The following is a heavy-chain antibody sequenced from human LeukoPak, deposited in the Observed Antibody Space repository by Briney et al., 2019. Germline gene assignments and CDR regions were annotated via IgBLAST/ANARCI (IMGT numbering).Heavy chain of an antibody. D-gene: IGHD3-3*01. CDR1: GFTFSACA. CDR2: ISYDGNNK. J-gene: IGHJ4*02. Sequence: GGSLRLSCAASGFTFSACAMHWVRQAPGKGLEWVAVISYDGNNKYYADSVKGRLTISRDNSKNTLYLQMNSLRVEDTAMYYCASGGFYDFWSGYYTPFDYWGQGTLVTVSS. V-gene: IGHV3-30*01. CDR3: ASGGFYDFWSGYYTPFDY.